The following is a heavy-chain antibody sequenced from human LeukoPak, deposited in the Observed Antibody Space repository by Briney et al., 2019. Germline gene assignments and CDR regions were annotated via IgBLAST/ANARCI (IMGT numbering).Heavy chain of an antibody. J-gene: IGHJ3*02. Sequence: ASLRLSCAASGFTFDDYGMSWVRQAPGKGLEWGFGINWNGGSTGYADSVKGRFTISIDNAKNSLYLQMNSVTAEDTALYYCARVLLTYRSSAATHDAFDIWGQGKMVTVSS. CDR2: INWNGGST. CDR1: GFTFDDYG. V-gene: IGHV3-20*04. CDR3: ARVLLTYRSSAATHDAFDI. D-gene: IGHD6-6*01.